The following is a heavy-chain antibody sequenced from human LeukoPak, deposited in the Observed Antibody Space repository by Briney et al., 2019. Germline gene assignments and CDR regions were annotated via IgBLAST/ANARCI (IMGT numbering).Heavy chain of an antibody. Sequence: PSETLSLTCAVYGGSFSGYYWSWIRQPPGKGLEWIGEINHSGSTNYNPSLKSRVTISVDTSKNQFSLKLSSVTAADTAVYYCARSVNGGNYYYYYYMDVWGKGTTVTFSS. V-gene: IGHV4-34*01. CDR2: INHSGST. J-gene: IGHJ6*03. CDR3: ARSVNGGNYYYYYYMDV. D-gene: IGHD4-23*01. CDR1: GGSFSGYY.